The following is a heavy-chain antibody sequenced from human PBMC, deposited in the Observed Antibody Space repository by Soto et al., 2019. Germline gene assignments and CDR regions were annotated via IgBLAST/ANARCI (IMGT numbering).Heavy chain of an antibody. Sequence: PSDTLSLTCAVYGGSFSGYYWSWIRQPPGKGLEWIGEINHSGSTNYTPSLKSRVTISVDTSKNQFSLKLSSVTAADTAVYYCASPYVVRGVNNPKSLFDPCGQGTLVTVSS. V-gene: IGHV4-34*01. J-gene: IGHJ5*02. D-gene: IGHD3-10*01. CDR2: INHSGST. CDR3: ASPYVVRGVNNPKSLFDP. CDR1: GGSFSGYY.